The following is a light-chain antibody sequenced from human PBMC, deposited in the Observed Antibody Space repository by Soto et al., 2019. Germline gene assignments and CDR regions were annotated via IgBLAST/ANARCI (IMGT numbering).Light chain of an antibody. J-gene: IGLJ3*02. CDR3: QSYDSSLSARV. V-gene: IGLV1-40*01. CDR1: XXXIGAGYD. CDR2: ANS. Sequence: QSVLTQPPSVSGAPGXRVTISCTGXXXXIGAGYDVHWYQQLPGRAPKLLIYANSNRPSGVPDRFSGSKSGSSAPLAITGLQAEDEADYYCQSYDSSLSARVFGGGTKLTVL.